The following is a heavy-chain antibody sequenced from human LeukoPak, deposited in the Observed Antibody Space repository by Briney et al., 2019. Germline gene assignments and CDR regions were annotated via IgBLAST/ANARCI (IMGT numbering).Heavy chain of an antibody. CDR3: ARSWWEWLPRHFDY. CDR2: IYYSGST. CDR1: GGSISSNSYY. Sequence: SETLSLTCAVSGGSISSNSYYWGWIRQPPGKGLEWIGSIYYSGSTYYNPSLKSRVTISVDTSKNQFSLKLSSVTAADTAVYYCARSWWEWLPRHFDYWGQGTLVTVSS. V-gene: IGHV4-39*07. D-gene: IGHD6-19*01. J-gene: IGHJ4*02.